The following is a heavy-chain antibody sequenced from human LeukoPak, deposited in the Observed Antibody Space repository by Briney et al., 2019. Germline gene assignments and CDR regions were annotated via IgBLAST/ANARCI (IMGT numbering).Heavy chain of an antibody. Sequence: GGSLRLSCAASGFTFSSYGMHWVRQAPGKGLEWVANIKQDGSEKYYVDSVKGRFTISRDNAKNSLYLQMNSLRAEDTAVYYCARGSSRPYYYYYYMDVWGKGTTVTVSS. CDR3: ARGSSRPYYYYYYMDV. CDR1: GFTFSSYG. CDR2: IKQDGSEK. V-gene: IGHV3-7*04. J-gene: IGHJ6*03. D-gene: IGHD6-13*01.